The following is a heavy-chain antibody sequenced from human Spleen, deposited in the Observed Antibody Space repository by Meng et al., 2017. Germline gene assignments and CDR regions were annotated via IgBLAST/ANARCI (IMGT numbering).Heavy chain of an antibody. V-gene: IGHV4-34*01. J-gene: IGHJ4*02. Sequence: QWQLQQWGAGLLKPSETLSLTCAVYGGSFSGYYWSWIRQPPGKGLEWIGEINHSGSTNYNPSLESRATISVDTSQNNLSLKLSSVTAADSAVYYCATVGMGLDSWGQGILVTVSS. D-gene: IGHD7-27*01. CDR3: ATVGMGLDS. CDR2: INHSGST. CDR1: GGSFSGYY.